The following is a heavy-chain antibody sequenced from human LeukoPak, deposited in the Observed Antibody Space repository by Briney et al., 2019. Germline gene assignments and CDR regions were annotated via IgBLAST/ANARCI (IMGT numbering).Heavy chain of an antibody. CDR2: IYYSGST. V-gene: IGHV4-39*07. CDR3: ARDEWWSSPFDP. Sequence: SETLSLTCNVSGGSISSSSYYWGWIRQPPGKGLEWIGNIYYSGSTYYNPSLKSRVTISVDTSKNQFSLKLSSLTAADTAVYYCARDEWWSSPFDPWGQGTLVTVSS. D-gene: IGHD2-15*01. J-gene: IGHJ5*02. CDR1: GGSISSSSYY.